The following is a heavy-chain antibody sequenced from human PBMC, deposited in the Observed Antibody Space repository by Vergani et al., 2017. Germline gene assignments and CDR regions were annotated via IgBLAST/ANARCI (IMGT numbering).Heavy chain of an antibody. D-gene: IGHD2-8*01. Sequence: QVQLQQWGAGLLKPSETLSLTCAVYGGSFSGYYWSWIRQPPDKGLEWIGEINHSGSTNYNPSLKSRVTMSVDTSKNQFSLKLSSVTAADTAVYYCARDRSGGNGQYYFDHWGQGTLVTVSS. J-gene: IGHJ4*02. CDR1: GGSFSGYY. CDR3: ARDRSGGNGQYYFDH. CDR2: INHSGST. V-gene: IGHV4-34*02.